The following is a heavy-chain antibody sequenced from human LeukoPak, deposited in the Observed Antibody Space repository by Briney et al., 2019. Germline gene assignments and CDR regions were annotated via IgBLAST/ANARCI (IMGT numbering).Heavy chain of an antibody. CDR3: ALGGASYYYDSSGYAY. CDR1: GYTFRSYA. V-gene: IGHV1-2*02. J-gene: IGHJ4*02. Sequence: ASVKVSCKASGYTFRSYAMNWVRQAPGQGLEWMGWINPNSGGTNYAQKFQGRVTMTRDTSISTAYMELSRLRSDDTAVYYCALGGASYYYDSSGYAYWGQGTLVTVSS. CDR2: INPNSGGT. D-gene: IGHD3-22*01.